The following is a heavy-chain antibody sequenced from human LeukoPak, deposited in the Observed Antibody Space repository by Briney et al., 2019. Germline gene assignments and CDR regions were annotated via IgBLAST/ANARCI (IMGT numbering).Heavy chain of an antibody. V-gene: IGHV3-74*01. CDR2: INSDGSST. CDR3: ARIPYCSSTNCYPSDY. D-gene: IGHD2-2*01. J-gene: IGHJ4*02. CDR1: GFTFSSYW. Sequence: GGSLRLSCAASGFTFSSYWMHWVRQAPGKGLVWVSRINSDGSSTSYADSVKGRFTISRDNAKNTLYLQMNNLRAEDTAVYYCARIPYCSSTNCYPSDYWGQGTLVTVSS.